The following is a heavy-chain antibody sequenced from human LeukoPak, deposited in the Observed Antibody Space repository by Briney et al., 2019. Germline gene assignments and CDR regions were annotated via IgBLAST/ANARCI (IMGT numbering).Heavy chain of an antibody. CDR3: AKETVAAPPIDY. V-gene: IGHV3-23*01. J-gene: IGHJ4*02. CDR2: ISGSAYST. CDR1: GFTFSSYA. Sequence: SGGSLRLSCAASGFTFSSYAMSWVRQAPGKGLEWVLAISGSAYSTYYADSVKGRFTISRDNSKNTLYLQMNSLRAEDTAVYYCAKETVAAPPIDYWGQGTLVTVSS. D-gene: IGHD6-19*01.